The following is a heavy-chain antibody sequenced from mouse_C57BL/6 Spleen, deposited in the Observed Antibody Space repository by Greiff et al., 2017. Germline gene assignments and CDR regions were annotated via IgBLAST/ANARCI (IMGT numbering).Heavy chain of an antibody. CDR1: GFTFSSYG. Sequence: EVQGVESGGDLVKPGGSLKLSCAASGFTFSSYGMSWVRQTPDKRLEWVATISSGGSYTYYPDSVKGRFTISRDIAKNTLYLQMSSLKSEDTAMYYCARHEVLYYGNFFDYWGQGTTLTVSS. CDR2: ISSGGSYT. J-gene: IGHJ2*01. V-gene: IGHV5-6*01. CDR3: ARHEVLYYGNFFDY. D-gene: IGHD2-1*01.